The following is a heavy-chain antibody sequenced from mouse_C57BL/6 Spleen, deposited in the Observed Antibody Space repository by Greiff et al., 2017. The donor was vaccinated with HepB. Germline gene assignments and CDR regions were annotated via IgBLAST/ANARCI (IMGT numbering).Heavy chain of an antibody. CDR3: ARSGKGAMDY. Sequence: QVQLQQSGAELVRPGSSVKLSCKASGYTFTSYWIHWVKQRPIQGLEWIGNIDPSDSETHYNQKFKDKATLTVDKSSSTAYMQLSSLTSEDSAVYYCARSGKGAMDYWGQGTSVTVSS. CDR2: IDPSDSET. CDR1: GYTFTSYW. D-gene: IGHD1-1*01. V-gene: IGHV1-52*01. J-gene: IGHJ4*01.